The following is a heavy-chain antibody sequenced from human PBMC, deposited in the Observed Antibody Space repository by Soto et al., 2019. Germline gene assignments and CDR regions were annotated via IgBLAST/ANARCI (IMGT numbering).Heavy chain of an antibody. CDR3: ARGGGSGSSFVGYYYYTLDV. J-gene: IGHJ6*02. Sequence: QVQLVESGGGVVQPGRSLRLSCTASGFTFSTYGMHWVRQAPGKGLEWVTVIWYDGSNKYYADSVKSRFTISRDNSKNTLYLQMNRRRADDTAVYYCARGGGSGSSFVGYYYYTLDVWGQGTTVTVSS. V-gene: IGHV3-33*01. CDR1: GFTFSTYG. CDR2: IWYDGSNK. D-gene: IGHD1-26*01.